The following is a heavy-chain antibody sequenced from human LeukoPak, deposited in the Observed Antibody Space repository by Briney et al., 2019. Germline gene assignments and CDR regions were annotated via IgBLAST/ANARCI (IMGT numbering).Heavy chain of an antibody. J-gene: IGHJ4*02. D-gene: IGHD3-10*01. CDR2: ISGSGGST. CDR1: GFTFGSYA. V-gene: IGHV3-23*01. CDR3: AKGVGLVRGVITPFDY. Sequence: GGSLRLSCAASGFTFGSYALTWVRQAPGEGLEWISAISGSGGSTYYADSVKGRFTISRDNSKNTLYLQMNSLRAEDTAVYYCAKGVGLVRGVITPFDYWGQGTLVTVSS.